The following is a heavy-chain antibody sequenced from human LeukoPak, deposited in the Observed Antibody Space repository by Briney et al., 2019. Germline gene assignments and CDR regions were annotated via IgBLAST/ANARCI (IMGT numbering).Heavy chain of an antibody. V-gene: IGHV4-39*07. CDR1: GGSISSSSYY. J-gene: IGHJ5*02. D-gene: IGHD2-2*01. CDR3: ARESDRYCSSTSCPNWYDP. CDR2: IYYSGST. Sequence: SETLPLTCTVSGGSISSSSYYWGWIRQPPGKGLEWIGSIYYSGSTYYNPSLKSRVTISVDTSKNQFSLKLSSVTAADTALYYCARESDRYCSSTSCPNWYDPWGQGTLVTVSS.